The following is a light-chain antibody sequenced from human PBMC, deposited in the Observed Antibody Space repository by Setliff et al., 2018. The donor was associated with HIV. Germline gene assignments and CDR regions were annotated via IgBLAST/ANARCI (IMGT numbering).Light chain of an antibody. Sequence: QSALTQPASVAGSPGQSITISCTGTTSDVGGFDYVSWYQQYPDRAPQLLIYEVTNRPSGVSNRFSGSKSVNTASLTISGLQPEDESDYYCSSFTSTSTVVFGGGTKVTVL. J-gene: IGLJ2*01. V-gene: IGLV2-14*01. CDR3: SSFTSTSTVV. CDR2: EVT. CDR1: TSDVGGFDY.